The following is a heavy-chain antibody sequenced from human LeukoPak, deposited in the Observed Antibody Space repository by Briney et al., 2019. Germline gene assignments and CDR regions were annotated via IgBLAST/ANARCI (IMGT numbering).Heavy chain of an antibody. D-gene: IGHD2-15*01. CDR3: ARAWDGYCSGGSCYSFAFDI. CDR1: GYTFTSYY. J-gene: IGHJ3*02. V-gene: IGHV1-46*01. Sequence: ASVKVSCKASGYTFTSYYMHWVRQAPGQGLEWMGIINPSGGSTSYAQKFQGRVTMTRDTSTSTVYMELSSLRSEDTAAYYCARAWDGYCSGGSCYSFAFDIWGQGTMVTVSS. CDR2: INPSGGST.